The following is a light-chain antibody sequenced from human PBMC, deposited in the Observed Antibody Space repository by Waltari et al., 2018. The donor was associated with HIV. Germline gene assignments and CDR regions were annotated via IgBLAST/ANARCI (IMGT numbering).Light chain of an antibody. CDR3: QQSYRSPLT. V-gene: IGKV1-39*01. CDR1: QTVTNK. Sequence: DIQMTQSPSPLSASVGDSVSITCRASQTVTNKVNWYQQKPGKAPEVLIYAASTLQSGVPSRFRGGGSGTDFTLTITSLQPDDFATYFCQQSYRSPLTFGPGTKVDVK. J-gene: IGKJ3*01. CDR2: AAS.